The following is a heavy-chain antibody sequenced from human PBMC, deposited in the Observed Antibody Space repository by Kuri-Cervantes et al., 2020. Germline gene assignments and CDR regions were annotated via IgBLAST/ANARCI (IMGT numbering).Heavy chain of an antibody. CDR1: GGTFSSYC. D-gene: IGHD6-19*01. V-gene: IGHV1-69*13. Sequence: SVKVSCKDSGGTFSSYCISWVRQAPGQGLEWMGGIIPIFGRANYAQKFQGRVTITADESTSTAYMELSSLRSEDTAVYYCGRDVAVAGTILFDPWGQGTLVTVSS. CDR2: IIPIFGRA. J-gene: IGHJ5*02. CDR3: GRDVAVAGTILFDP.